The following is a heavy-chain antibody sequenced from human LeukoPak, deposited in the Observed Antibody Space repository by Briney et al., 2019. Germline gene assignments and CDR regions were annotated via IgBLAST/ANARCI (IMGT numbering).Heavy chain of an antibody. CDR3: ARGRSGSWFDP. Sequence: PSETLSLTCSVSGGSISSNNYYWGWIRQPPGKGLEWIGSIYHSGSTYYNPSLKSRVTISVDTSKNQFSLKLSSVTAADTAVYYCARGRSGSWFDPWGQGTLVTVSS. CDR2: IYHSGST. V-gene: IGHV4-39*07. D-gene: IGHD3-3*01. CDR1: GGSISSNNYY. J-gene: IGHJ5*02.